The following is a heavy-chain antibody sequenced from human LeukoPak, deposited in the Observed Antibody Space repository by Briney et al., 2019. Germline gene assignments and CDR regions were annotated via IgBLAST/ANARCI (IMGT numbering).Heavy chain of an antibody. J-gene: IGHJ5*02. CDR2: IIPILGIA. D-gene: IGHD2-2*01. Sequence: SVKVSCKASGYTFTGYYMHWVRQAPGQGLEWMGRIIPILGIANYAQKFQGRVTITADKSTSTAYMELSSLRSEDTAVYYCARDLDVVVPASLDPWGQGTLVTVSS. CDR1: GYTFTGYY. CDR3: ARDLDVVVPASLDP. V-gene: IGHV1-69*04.